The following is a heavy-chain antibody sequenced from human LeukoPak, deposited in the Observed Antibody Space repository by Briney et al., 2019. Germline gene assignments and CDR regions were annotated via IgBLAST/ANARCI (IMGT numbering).Heavy chain of an antibody. CDR2: INPSGGST. J-gene: IGHJ6*03. CDR3: ARERGYSYDDYYYYYMDV. CDR1: GYTFTSYY. V-gene: IGHV1-46*01. D-gene: IGHD5-18*01. Sequence: GASVKVSCKASGYTFTSYYMHWVRQAPGQGLEWMGIINPSGGSTSYAQKFQGRVTMTRDMSTSTVYMELSSLRSEDTAVYYCARERGYSYDDYYYYYMDVWGKGTTVTISS.